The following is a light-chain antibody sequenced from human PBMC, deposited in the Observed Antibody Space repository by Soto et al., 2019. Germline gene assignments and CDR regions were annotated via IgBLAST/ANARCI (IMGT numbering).Light chain of an antibody. CDR3: QQYGSSPWT. Sequence: EIVLTQSPATLSLSPGERATLSCGASQSVSSSYLAWYQQKPGLAPRLLMYDASSRATGIPDRFSGSGSGTDFTLTISRLKPEDFAVYYCQQYGSSPWTFGQGTKVEIK. J-gene: IGKJ1*01. CDR1: QSVSSSY. CDR2: DAS. V-gene: IGKV3D-20*01.